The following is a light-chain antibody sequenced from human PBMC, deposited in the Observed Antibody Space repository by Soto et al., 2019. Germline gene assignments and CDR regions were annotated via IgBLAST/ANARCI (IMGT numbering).Light chain of an antibody. V-gene: IGKV1-9*01. CDR1: QDISRY. Sequence: DIQLTQSPSFLSASVGDRVTITCRASQDISRYLAWYQQNPGKAPKVLIYAASTLQSGVPSRFSGSGSGTEFTLTISSLQPEDFATYSCQQFNTYPRTFGQGTKVELK. J-gene: IGKJ1*01. CDR3: QQFNTYPRT. CDR2: AAS.